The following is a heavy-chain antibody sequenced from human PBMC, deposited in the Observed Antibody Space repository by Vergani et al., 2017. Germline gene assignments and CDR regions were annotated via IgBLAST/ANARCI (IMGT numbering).Heavy chain of an antibody. V-gene: IGHV3-11*05. CDR1: GFTFSVYY. Sequence: QVQLVESGGGLVKPGGSLRLSCAASGFTFSVYYMSWIRQAPGKGLEWVSYISSSSRYTNYADSVKGRFTISRDNAKNSLYLQMNSLRAEDTAVYYCARALRPFDAMYYYYGMDVWGQGTTVTVSS. CDR2: ISSSSRYT. J-gene: IGHJ6*02. CDR3: ARALRPFDAMYYYYGMDV. D-gene: IGHD3-9*01.